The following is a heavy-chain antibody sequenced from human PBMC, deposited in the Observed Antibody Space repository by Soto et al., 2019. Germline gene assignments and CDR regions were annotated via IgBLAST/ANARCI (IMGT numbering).Heavy chain of an antibody. CDR1: GGSISSYY. CDR3: ARHGVATIGVGWFDP. D-gene: IGHD5-12*01. Sequence: SETLSLTCTVSGGSISSYYWSWIRQPPGKGLEWIGYIYYSGSTNYNPSLKSRVTISVDTSKNQFSLKLSSVTAADTAVYYCARHGVATIGVGWFDPWGQGTLVTVSS. CDR2: IYYSGST. J-gene: IGHJ5*02. V-gene: IGHV4-59*08.